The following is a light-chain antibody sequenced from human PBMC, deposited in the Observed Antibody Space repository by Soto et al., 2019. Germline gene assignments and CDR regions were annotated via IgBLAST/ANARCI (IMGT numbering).Light chain of an antibody. CDR2: GAS. CDR1: QNIGSN. V-gene: IGKV3-15*01. CDR3: QQYNNWPPYT. Sequence: EVVMTQSPATLSASPGERVILSCRASQNIGSNLAWYQQRPGQAPRLLMYGASTRATETPARFSGSGSATDFTLTICRMQSEDFAVYYCQQYNNWPPYTFGQGTKLEIK. J-gene: IGKJ2*01.